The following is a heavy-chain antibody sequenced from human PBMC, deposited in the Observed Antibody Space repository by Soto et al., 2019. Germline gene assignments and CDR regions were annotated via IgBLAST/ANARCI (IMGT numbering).Heavy chain of an antibody. J-gene: IGHJ6*02. CDR3: ARGDCSGGSCYGYYYGMDV. Sequence: SVKVSCKASGYTFTGYYMHWVRQAPGQGLDWMGWINPNSGGTNYAQKFQGRVTMTRDTSISTAYMELSRLRSDDTAVYYCARGDCSGGSCYGYYYGMDVWGQGTTVTVSS. CDR2: INPNSGGT. V-gene: IGHV1-2*02. D-gene: IGHD2-15*01. CDR1: GYTFTGYY.